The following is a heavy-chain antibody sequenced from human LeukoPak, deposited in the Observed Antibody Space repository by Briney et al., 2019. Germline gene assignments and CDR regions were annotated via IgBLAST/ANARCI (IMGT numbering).Heavy chain of an antibody. V-gene: IGHV3-48*03. CDR1: GFTFSSYE. CDR3: VRKYCSTTSCLFDN. J-gene: IGHJ4*02. Sequence: GGSLRLSCAASGFTFSSYEMNWVRQAPGKGLQWVSDIISSGTTIYYADSVKGRFTISRDNAKNSLYLQMNSLRAEDTAVYYCVRKYCSTTSCLFDNWGQGTLVTVSS. CDR2: IISSGTTI. D-gene: IGHD2-2*01.